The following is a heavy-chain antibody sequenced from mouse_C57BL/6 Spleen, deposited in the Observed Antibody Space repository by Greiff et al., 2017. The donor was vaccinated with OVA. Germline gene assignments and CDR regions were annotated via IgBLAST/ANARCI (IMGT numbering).Heavy chain of an antibody. CDR1: GYTFTSYG. Sequence: QVQLQQSGAELARPGASVKLSCKASGYTFTSYGISWVKQRTGQGLEWIGEIYPRSGNTYYNEKFKGKATLTADKSSSTAYMELRSLTSEDSAVYFCARGATVVAGEGYFDYWGQGTTLTVSS. D-gene: IGHD1-1*01. CDR2: IYPRSGNT. J-gene: IGHJ2*01. V-gene: IGHV1-81*01. CDR3: ARGATVVAGEGYFDY.